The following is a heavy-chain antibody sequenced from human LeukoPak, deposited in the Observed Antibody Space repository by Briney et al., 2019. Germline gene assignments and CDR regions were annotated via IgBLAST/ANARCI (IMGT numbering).Heavy chain of an antibody. V-gene: IGHV1-18*01. CDR3: ARGRRYCSSTSCYNWCDA. D-gene: IGHD2-2*01. J-gene: IGHJ5*02. Sequence: ASVKVSCKAAGYTFTSYGISWVRQAPGQGLEWVGWISAYNGNTNYAQKLQGRVTLTTGTSTSTAYMELRSLRSDDTAVYYCARGRRYCSSTSCYNWCDAWGQGTLVSVPS. CDR1: GYTFTSYG. CDR2: ISAYNGNT.